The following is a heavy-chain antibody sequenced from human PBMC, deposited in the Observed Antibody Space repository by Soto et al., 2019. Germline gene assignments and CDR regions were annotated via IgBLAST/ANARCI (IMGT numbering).Heavy chain of an antibody. CDR1: GFSRSSSGVG. D-gene: IGHD3-10*01. CDR2: IFWDDDK. CDR3: ARGGWTTYYSPFFDY. J-gene: IGHJ4*02. V-gene: IGHV2-5*02. Sequence: QITLKESGPGLVKTTQTLTLTCTFSGFSRSSSGVGVGWIRQPPGKALEWLAIIFWDDDKRYSPSLKSRLINTKDTSTNQIFLTLTKLDTVDTATYYCARGGWTTYYSPFFDYWGQGTLVTVSS.